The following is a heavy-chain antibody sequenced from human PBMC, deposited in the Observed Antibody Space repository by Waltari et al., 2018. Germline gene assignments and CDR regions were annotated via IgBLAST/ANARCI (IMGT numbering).Heavy chain of an antibody. J-gene: IGHJ4*02. CDR3: ARLYGELPDS. CDR1: GGSISRYY. V-gene: IGHV4-4*09. Sequence: QVQLQESGPGLVKPSETLSLTCTVSGGSISRYYWSWIRQPPGKGLEWLGYMYSDGSTNYIPSLRSRVTMSVDTSKNQFSLKLSSVTAADTAVYYCARLYGELPDSWGQGTLVTVSS. D-gene: IGHD1-7*01. CDR2: MYSDGST.